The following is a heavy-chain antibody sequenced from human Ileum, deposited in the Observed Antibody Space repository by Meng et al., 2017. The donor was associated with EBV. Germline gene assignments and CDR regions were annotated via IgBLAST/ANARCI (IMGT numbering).Heavy chain of an antibody. Sequence: QVQLQEGGPGLVKPWGTLSLTCTVSGDSIRSDIWWSWVRQPPGKGLEWIGEVYHRGDKNYNPSLKSRVDISVDKSKNQFYLSLFSVTAADTAVYYCGRDQGRELINHWGQGTLVTVSS. CDR2: VYHRGDK. D-gene: IGHD1-26*01. CDR3: GRDQGRELINH. V-gene: IGHV4-4*02. J-gene: IGHJ4*02. CDR1: GDSIRSDIW.